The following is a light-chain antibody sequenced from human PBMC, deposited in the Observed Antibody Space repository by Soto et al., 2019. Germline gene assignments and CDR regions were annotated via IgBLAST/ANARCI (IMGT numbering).Light chain of an antibody. V-gene: IGKV3-20*01. CDR1: QIISSTY. CDR3: QQSYSTPSLT. J-gene: IGKJ4*01. CDR2: GAS. Sequence: DIVLTQSPGTLSLSPGERATLSCRASQIISSTYLGWYQQKPGQAPRLLIYGASSRATGILDRFSGSGSGTDFTLTISRLEPEDFAVYYCQQSYSTPSLTFGGGTKVEIK.